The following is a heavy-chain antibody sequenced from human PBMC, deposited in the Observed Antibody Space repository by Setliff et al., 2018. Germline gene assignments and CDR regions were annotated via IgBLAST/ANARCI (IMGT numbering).Heavy chain of an antibody. V-gene: IGHV4-38-2*02. CDR1: GYSISSGYI. D-gene: IGHD2-21*02. Sequence: PETLSLTCTVSGYSISSGYIWGWIRQPPGKGLACVGNIGHTGSINYNPSLKSRLTISRNTSKNQVSLKLNSVTATDTAVYYCARDRGHGGYSDYWGQGILVTVSS. J-gene: IGHJ4*02. CDR2: IGHTGSI. CDR3: ARDRGHGGYSDY.